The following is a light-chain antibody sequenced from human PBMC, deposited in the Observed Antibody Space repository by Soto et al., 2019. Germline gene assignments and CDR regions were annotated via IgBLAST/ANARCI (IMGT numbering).Light chain of an antibody. CDR3: QQYENYWT. CDR2: DAS. Sequence: DIQMTQSPFTLSASVGDRVTITCRASQSVSTRLAWHQQKPGKAPKVLIYDASNLETGVPSRFSGSGSGTEFTLTISSLQPEDFGIYYCQQYENYWTFGQGTKVDIK. CDR1: QSVSTR. V-gene: IGKV1-5*01. J-gene: IGKJ1*01.